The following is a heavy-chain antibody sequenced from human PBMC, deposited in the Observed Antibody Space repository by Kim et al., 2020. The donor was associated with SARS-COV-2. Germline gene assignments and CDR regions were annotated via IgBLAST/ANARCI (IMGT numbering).Heavy chain of an antibody. D-gene: IGHD6-13*01. CDR3: ARDRPAAGGYYYYYYGMDV. CDR1: GYTFTSYG. J-gene: IGHJ6*02. CDR2: ISAYNGNT. V-gene: IGHV1-18*04. Sequence: ASVKVSCKASGYTFTSYGISWVRQAPGQGLEWMGWISAYNGNTNYAQKLQGRVTMTTDTSTSTAYMELRSLRSDDTAVYYCARDRPAAGGYYYYYYGMDVWGQGTTVTVSS.